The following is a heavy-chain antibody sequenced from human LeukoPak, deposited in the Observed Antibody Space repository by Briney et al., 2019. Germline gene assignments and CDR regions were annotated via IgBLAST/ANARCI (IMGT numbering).Heavy chain of an antibody. V-gene: IGHV1-24*01. CDR1: GYTLTELS. J-gene: IGHJ4*02. CDR2: FDPEDGEA. D-gene: IGHD6-6*01. Sequence: ASVKVSCKVSGYTLTELSMHWVRQAPGKGLEWMGGFDPEDGEAIYAQKFQGRVTMTEDTSTDTAYMELSSLRSEDTAVYYCATNSGGTEYSRPGGLDYWGQGALVTVSS. CDR3: ATNSGGTEYSRPGGLDY.